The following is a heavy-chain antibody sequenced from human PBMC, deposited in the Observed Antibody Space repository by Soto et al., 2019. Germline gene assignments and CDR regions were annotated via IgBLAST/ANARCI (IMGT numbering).Heavy chain of an antibody. V-gene: IGHV3-33*01. Sequence: PGGSLRLSCAASGFTFSSYGMHWVRQAPGKGLEWVAVIWYDGSNKYYADSVKGRFTISRDNSKNTLYLQMNSLRAEDTAVYYCASFALGYCSGGSCSDAFDIWGQGTMVTVSS. CDR1: GFTFSSYG. J-gene: IGHJ3*02. CDR3: ASFALGYCSGGSCSDAFDI. CDR2: IWYDGSNK. D-gene: IGHD2-15*01.